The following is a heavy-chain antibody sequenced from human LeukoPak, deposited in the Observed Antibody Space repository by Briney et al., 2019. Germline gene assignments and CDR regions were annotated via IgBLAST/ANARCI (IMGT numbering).Heavy chain of an antibody. Sequence: ASVKVSCKASGYTFTGYYMHWVRQAPGQGLEWMGWINPNSGGTNYAQKFQGWVTMTRDTSISTAYMELSSLRSEDTAVYYCCRYYYDSSGYYYWGQGTLVTVSS. CDR2: INPNSGGT. J-gene: IGHJ4*02. CDR3: CRYYYDSSGYYY. CDR1: GYTFTGYY. D-gene: IGHD3-22*01. V-gene: IGHV1-2*04.